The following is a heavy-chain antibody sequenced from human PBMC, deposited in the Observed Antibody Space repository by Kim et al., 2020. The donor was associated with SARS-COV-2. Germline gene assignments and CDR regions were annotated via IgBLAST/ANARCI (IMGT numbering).Heavy chain of an antibody. CDR3: AKDSTNYSFDY. D-gene: IGHD2-21*01. CDR2: ITPSGTT. V-gene: IGHV1-46*01. J-gene: IGHJ4*02. Sequence: ASVKVSCKASGFTFTDYNMHWVRQAPGLGPEWMGLITPSGTTRFAQKFQGRVTMTRDTSTSTLYMELSSLRSEDTAEYYCAKDSTNYSFDYWGQGTLVIV. CDR1: GFTFTDYN.